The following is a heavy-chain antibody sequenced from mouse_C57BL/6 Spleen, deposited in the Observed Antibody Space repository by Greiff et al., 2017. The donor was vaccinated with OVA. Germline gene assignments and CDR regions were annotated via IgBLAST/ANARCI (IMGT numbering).Heavy chain of an antibody. CDR2: IWTGGGT. D-gene: IGHD2-4*01. J-gene: IGHJ3*01. CDR1: GFSLTSYA. CDR3: ARNFDYDAAAWFAY. V-gene: IGHV2-9-1*01. Sequence: VNVVESGPGLVAPSQSLSITCTVSGFSLTSYAISWVHQPPGKGLEWLGVIWTGGGTNYNSALKSRLSISKDNSKSQVFLKMNSLQTDDTARYYCARNFDYDAAAWFAYWGQGTLVTVSA.